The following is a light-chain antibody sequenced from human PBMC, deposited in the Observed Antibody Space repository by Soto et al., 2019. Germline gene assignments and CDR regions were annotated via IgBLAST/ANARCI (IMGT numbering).Light chain of an antibody. CDR1: QSVSSQ. V-gene: IGKV3-20*01. CDR2: GAS. Sequence: ESVLTQSPGTLSLSPGEGATLSCRASQSVSSQLAWYQQKPGQAPRLLIHGASSRASGTPDRFSGSGSGTDFTLTISRLEPEDFAVYYCQQYGSSPRTFGQGTKVEIK. CDR3: QQYGSSPRT. J-gene: IGKJ1*01.